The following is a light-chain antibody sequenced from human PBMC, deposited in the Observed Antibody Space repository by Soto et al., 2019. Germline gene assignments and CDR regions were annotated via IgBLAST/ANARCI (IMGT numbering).Light chain of an antibody. CDR3: QYYNSSLSGVV. V-gene: IGLV1-40*01. Sequence: QSALTQPPSVSGAPGQRVTISCSGSSSNIGAGYDVRWYQQLPGTAPQLLIYGNSNRPWGVPDRFSGTKSGTSSALAITGLQADDEADYHCQYYNSSLSGVVFGGGTKVTVL. CDR1: SSNIGAGYD. J-gene: IGLJ2*01. CDR2: GNS.